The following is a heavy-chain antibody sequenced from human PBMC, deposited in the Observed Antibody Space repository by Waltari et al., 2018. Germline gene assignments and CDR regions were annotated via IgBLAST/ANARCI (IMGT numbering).Heavy chain of an antibody. J-gene: IGHJ4*02. V-gene: IGHV3-74*03. Sequence: EVQLVESGGGLVQPGGSLRLSCAASGFSTDYWVDWVRQAPGKGLVWVSRMKTDGTSITYADSVKGRFTISRDSAKNTYYLQMNGLRAEDTAVYYCTTNPGYWGQGTLVTVSS. CDR1: GFSTDYW. CDR3: TTNPGY. CDR2: MKTDGTSI.